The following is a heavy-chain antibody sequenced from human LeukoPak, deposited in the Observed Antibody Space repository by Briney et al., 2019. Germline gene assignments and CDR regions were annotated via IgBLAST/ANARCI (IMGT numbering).Heavy chain of an antibody. Sequence: PGGSLRLSCAASGFTFSSYWMHWVRQAPGKGLVWVSRINSDGSSTSYADSVEGRFTISRDNAKNTLYLQTNSLRAEDTAVYYCATRYCSGGSCPWGQGTLVTVSS. CDR1: GFTFSSYW. D-gene: IGHD2-15*01. CDR3: ATRYCSGGSCP. V-gene: IGHV3-74*01. CDR2: INSDGSST. J-gene: IGHJ5*02.